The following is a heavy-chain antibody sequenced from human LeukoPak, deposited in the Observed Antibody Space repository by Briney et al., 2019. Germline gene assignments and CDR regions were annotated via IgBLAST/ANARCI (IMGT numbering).Heavy chain of an antibody. V-gene: IGHV1-69*13. D-gene: IGHD3-22*01. J-gene: IGHJ6*03. CDR2: IIPIFGTA. CDR1: GGTFSSYA. Sequence: ASVKVSCKASGGTFSSYAIIWVRQAPGQGLEWMGGIIPIFGTANYAQKFQGRVTITADESTSTAYMELSSLRSEDTAVYYCARGDDTMIVGDIGSYYYYYMDVWGKGTTVTVSS. CDR3: ARGDDTMIVGDIGSYYYYYMDV.